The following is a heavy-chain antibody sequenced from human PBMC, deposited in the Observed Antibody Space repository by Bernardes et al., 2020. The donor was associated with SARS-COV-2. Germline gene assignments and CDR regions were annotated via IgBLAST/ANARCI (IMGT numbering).Heavy chain of an antibody. CDR2: IYYSGST. Sequence: ETLSLTCTVSGGSVSSGSYYWSWIRQPPGKGLEWIGYIYYSGSTNYNPSLKSRVTISVDTSKNQFSLKLSSVTAADTAVYYCAREPTSTEVYYYYGMDVWGQGTTVTVSS. D-gene: IGHD4-4*01. CDR1: GGSVSSGSYY. CDR3: AREPTSTEVYYYYGMDV. J-gene: IGHJ6*02. V-gene: IGHV4-61*01.